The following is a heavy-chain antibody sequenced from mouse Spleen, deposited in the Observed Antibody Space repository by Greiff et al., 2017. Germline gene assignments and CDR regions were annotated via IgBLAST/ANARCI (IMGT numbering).Heavy chain of an antibody. D-gene: IGHD2-12*01. Sequence: VQLQQSGAELVRPGASVKLSCTASGFNIKDDYMHWVKQRPEQGLEWIGWIDPENGDTEYASKFQGKATITADTSSNTAYLQLSSLTSEDTAVYYCTFLRRGYYYAMDYWGQGTSVTVSS. CDR1: GFNIKDDY. CDR2: IDPENGDT. V-gene: IGHV14-4*01. CDR3: TFLRRGYYYAMDY. J-gene: IGHJ4*01.